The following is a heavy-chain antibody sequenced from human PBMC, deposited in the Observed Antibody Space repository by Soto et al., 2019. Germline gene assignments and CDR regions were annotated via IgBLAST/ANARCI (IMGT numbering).Heavy chain of an antibody. CDR2: IRQDGSEK. D-gene: IGHD6-19*01. CDR3: AREDSSDWYGAFDI. CDR1: GLSFSTYW. J-gene: IGHJ3*02. V-gene: IGHV3-7*05. Sequence: PGGSLRLSCAASGLSFSTYWMSWVRQAPGKGLEWVANIRQDGSEKYYVDSVKGRFTISRDNAKNSLYLQMNSLRAEDTAVYYCAREDSSDWYGAFDIWGQGTMVTVSS.